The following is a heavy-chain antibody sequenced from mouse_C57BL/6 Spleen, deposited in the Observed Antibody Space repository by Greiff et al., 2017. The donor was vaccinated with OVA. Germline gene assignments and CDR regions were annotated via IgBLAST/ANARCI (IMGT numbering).Heavy chain of an antibody. D-gene: IGHD2-13*01. CDR2: ISYSGST. J-gene: IGHJ4*01. CDR3: ARGVNYYAMDY. V-gene: IGHV3-1*01. CDR1: GYSITSGYD. Sequence: EVQRVESGPGMVKPSQSLSLTCTVTGYSITSGYDWHWIRHFPGNKLEWMGYISYSGSTNYNPSLKSRISITHDTSKNQFFLKLNSVTTEDSATYYCARGVNYYAMDYWGQGTSVTVSS.